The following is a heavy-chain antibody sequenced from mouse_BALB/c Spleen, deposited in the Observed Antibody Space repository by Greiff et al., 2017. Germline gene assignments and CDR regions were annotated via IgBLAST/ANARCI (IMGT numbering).Heavy chain of an antibody. CDR3: ATAAYGNYAMDY. D-gene: IGHD2-1*01. Sequence: QVQLQQPGAELVRPGSSVKISCKASGYAFSSYWMNWVKQRPGQGLEWIGQLYPGDGDTNYNGKFKGKATLTADKSSSTAYMQLSSLTSEDSAVYFCATAAYGNYAMDYWGQGTSVTVSS. J-gene: IGHJ4*01. CDR2: LYPGDGDT. V-gene: IGHV1-80*01. CDR1: GYAFSSYW.